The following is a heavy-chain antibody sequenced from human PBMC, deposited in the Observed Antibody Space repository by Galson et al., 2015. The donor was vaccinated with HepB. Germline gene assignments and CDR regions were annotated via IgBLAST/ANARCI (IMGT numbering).Heavy chain of an antibody. V-gene: IGHV3-21*01. CDR2: ICSSSXXI. J-gene: IGHJ4*02. Sequence: RLSCAASGXTFNTYXXNWVRXAPGKGLEXXXSICSSSXXIYYADSVKGRFXISRDNARNSLYLRMNSLRAEDTAVYHCATVEILVVRGGLRTXSYFDYXXRGTXVTXSS. CDR3: ATVEILVVRGGLRTXSYFDY. CDR1: GXTFNTYX. D-gene: IGHD3-10*01.